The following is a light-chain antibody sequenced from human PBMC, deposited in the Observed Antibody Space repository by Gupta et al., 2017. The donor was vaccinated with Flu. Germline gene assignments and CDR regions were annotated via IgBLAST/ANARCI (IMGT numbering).Light chain of an antibody. J-gene: IGKJ2*01. CDR2: GAS. V-gene: IGKV1-39*01. Sequence: DIQMTQSPTSLPSSIGDRVTIACRASQNIKTSLNWYQQKSGKAPNVLIYGASTLQSGVPSRFSGSGSGTDFTLTISSLQPEDFATYYCQQSYSTPRTFGQGTKLESK. CDR3: QQSYSTPRT. CDR1: QNIKTS.